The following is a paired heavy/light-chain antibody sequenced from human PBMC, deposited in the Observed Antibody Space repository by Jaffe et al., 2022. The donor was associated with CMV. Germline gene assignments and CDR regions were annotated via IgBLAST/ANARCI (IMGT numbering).Light chain of an antibody. CDR2: AAS. V-gene: IGKV1-12*02. Sequence: DIQMTQSPSSVSASVGDRVTITCRASQDISSWLGWYQQKPGQAPKLLIYAASSLQSEVPSRFSGSGSGTDFTLIISSLQPEDFATYYCQQANTPPYTFGQGTKLEIK. CDR1: QDISSW. CDR3: QQANTPPYT. J-gene: IGKJ2*01.
Heavy chain of an antibody. Sequence: EVQLVQSGAEMKKPGESLEISCKGSGYGFTSYWIGWVRQMPGKGLEWIGIIYPGDSETRYSPSFQGQVTISADKSITTAYLQWSSLKASDTAMYYCARVTITIFGVVEYYFDYWGQGTRVTVSS. D-gene: IGHD3-3*01. V-gene: IGHV5-51*01. J-gene: IGHJ4*02. CDR3: ARVTITIFGVVEYYFDY. CDR2: IYPGDSET. CDR1: GYGFTSYW.